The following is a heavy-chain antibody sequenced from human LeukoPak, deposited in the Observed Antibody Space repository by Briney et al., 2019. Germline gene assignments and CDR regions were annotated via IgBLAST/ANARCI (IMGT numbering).Heavy chain of an antibody. V-gene: IGHV3-7*01. CDR1: GFTFSSYA. J-gene: IGHJ4*02. CDR2: INQDASEI. D-gene: IGHD2-21*02. CDR3: ATDRDNSDWQKRFDS. Sequence: GGSLRLSCAASGFTFSSYAMSWVRQAPGKGLEWVGNINQDASEINYVDSVRGRFTISRDNAKNSLHLQMNSLRAEDTAVYYCATDRDNSDWQKRFDSWGQGTLVTVSS.